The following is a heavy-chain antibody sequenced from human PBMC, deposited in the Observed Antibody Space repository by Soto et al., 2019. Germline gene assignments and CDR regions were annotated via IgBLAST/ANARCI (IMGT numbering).Heavy chain of an antibody. Sequence: ASVKVSCKASGYSFTSLDINWVRQTTGQGLEWMGWVQPSSGRTGYAQKFQGRVTMTRDTSINTAYMELSSLTSDDTAFYYCARGVTAGVDYWGQGTLVTVSS. CDR3: ARGVTAGVDY. J-gene: IGHJ4*02. D-gene: IGHD1-26*01. CDR1: GYSFTSLD. V-gene: IGHV1-8*01. CDR2: VQPSSGRT.